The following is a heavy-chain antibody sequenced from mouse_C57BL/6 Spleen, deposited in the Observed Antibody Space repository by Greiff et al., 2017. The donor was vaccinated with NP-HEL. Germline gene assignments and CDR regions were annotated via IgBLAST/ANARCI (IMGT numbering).Heavy chain of an antibody. Sequence: QVQLKESGPELVKPGASVKISCKASGYAFSSSWMNWVKQRPGKGLEWIGRIYPGDGDTNYNGKFKGKATLTADKSSSTAYMQLSSLTSEDSAVYFCASLDSSGYVFDYWGQGTTLTVSS. CDR3: ASLDSSGYVFDY. CDR1: GYAFSSSW. J-gene: IGHJ2*01. CDR2: IYPGDGDT. V-gene: IGHV1-82*01. D-gene: IGHD3-2*02.